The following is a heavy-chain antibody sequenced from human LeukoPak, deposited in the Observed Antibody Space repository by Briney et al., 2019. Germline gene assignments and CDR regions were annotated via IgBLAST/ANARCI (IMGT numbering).Heavy chain of an antibody. D-gene: IGHD6-13*01. CDR2: INHSGST. CDR1: GGSFSGYY. Sequence: SETLPLTCAVYGGSFSGYYWSWIRQPPGKGLEWIGEINHSGSTNYNPSLKSRVTISVDTSKNQFSLKLSSVTAAGTAVYFATAVAAAGSFDYWGQGTLVTVSS. V-gene: IGHV4-34*01. CDR3: TAVAAAGSFDY. J-gene: IGHJ4*02.